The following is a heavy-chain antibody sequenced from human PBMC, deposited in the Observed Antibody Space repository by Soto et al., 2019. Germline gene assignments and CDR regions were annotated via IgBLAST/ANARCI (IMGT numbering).Heavy chain of an antibody. CDR2: ISWNGDII. V-gene: IGHV3-9*01. D-gene: IGHD3-10*01. Sequence: LRLSCTVSGFTFGDYAMHWVRQGPGKGLEWVSGISWNGDIIGYADTVKGRFTISRDNADKSLYLQMNSLRSEDTAFYYCARGGGFGGLSARYGMDVWGHGTTVTVSS. CDR1: GFTFGDYA. J-gene: IGHJ6*02. CDR3: ARGGGFGGLSARYGMDV.